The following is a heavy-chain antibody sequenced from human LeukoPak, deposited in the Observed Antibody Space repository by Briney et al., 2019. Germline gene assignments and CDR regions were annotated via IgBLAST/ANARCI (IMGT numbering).Heavy chain of an antibody. CDR3: ARDRHYSGSYSDDY. D-gene: IGHD1-26*01. Sequence: SETLSLTCAVYGGSFSGYYWSWIRQPPGKGLEWIGEINHSGSTNYNPSLKSRVTISVDTSKNQFPLKLSSVTAADTAVYYCARDRHYSGSYSDDYWGQGTLVTVSS. CDR2: INHSGST. J-gene: IGHJ4*02. V-gene: IGHV4-34*01. CDR1: GGSFSGYY.